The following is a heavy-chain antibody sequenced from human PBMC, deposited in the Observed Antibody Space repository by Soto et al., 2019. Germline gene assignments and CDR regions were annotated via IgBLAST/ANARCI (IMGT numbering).Heavy chain of an antibody. CDR2: IYSGGST. V-gene: IGHV3-66*01. CDR3: ASISKAYYSDAFDI. CDR1: GFTVSSNY. D-gene: IGHD3-10*01. J-gene: IGHJ3*02. Sequence: PGGSLRLSCAASGFTVSSNYMSWVRQAPGKGLEWVSVIYSGGSTYYADSVKGRFTISRDNSKNTLYLQMNSLRAEDTAVYYCASISKAYYSDAFDIWGQGTMVTVSS.